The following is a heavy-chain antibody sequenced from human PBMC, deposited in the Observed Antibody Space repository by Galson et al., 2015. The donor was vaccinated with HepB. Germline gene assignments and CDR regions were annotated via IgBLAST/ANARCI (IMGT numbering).Heavy chain of an antibody. CDR1: GFTFSSYA. J-gene: IGHJ4*02. Sequence: SLRLSCAASGFTFSSYAIDWVRQAPGKGLEYVSGISSQGVSTYYANSVKGRFTISRDNSKNTVYLQMGSLRAEDMAVYYCARHYFSAWPDTPLDYWGQGTLVTVSS. CDR2: ISSQGVST. D-gene: IGHD6-19*01. CDR3: ARHYFSAWPDTPLDY. V-gene: IGHV3-64*01.